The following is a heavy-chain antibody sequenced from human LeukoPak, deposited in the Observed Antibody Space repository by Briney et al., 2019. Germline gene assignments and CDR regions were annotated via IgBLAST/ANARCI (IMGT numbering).Heavy chain of an antibody. CDR2: INPNSGGT. CDR1: GYSFTGYY. V-gene: IGHV1-2*02. J-gene: IGHJ4*02. D-gene: IGHD6-19*01. Sequence: ASVKVSCKASGYSFTGYYIHWVRQAPGQGLEWMGWINPNSGGTNYVQKFQGRVTMTRDTSISTAYMELSRLRSDDTAVYYCARGSVAVVEFDYWGQGTLVTVSS. CDR3: ARGSVAVVEFDY.